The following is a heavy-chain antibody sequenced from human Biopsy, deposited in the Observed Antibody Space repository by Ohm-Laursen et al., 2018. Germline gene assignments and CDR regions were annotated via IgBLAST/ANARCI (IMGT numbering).Heavy chain of an antibody. J-gene: IGHJ4*02. V-gene: IGHV4-38-2*01. Sequence: GTLSLTCAVSGYSISSGYYWGWIRQPPGKGLEWIGSIYHSGSTYYNPSLKSRVTISVDTSKNQFFLKLSSVTAADTAGYYCARGQALKSFDYWGQGTLVTVSS. CDR1: GYSISSGYY. CDR3: ARGQALKSFDY. CDR2: IYHSGST.